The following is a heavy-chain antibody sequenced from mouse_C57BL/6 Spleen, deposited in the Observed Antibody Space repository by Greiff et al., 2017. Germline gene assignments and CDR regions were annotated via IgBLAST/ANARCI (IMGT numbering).Heavy chain of an antibody. D-gene: IGHD1-1*01. V-gene: IGHV1-4*01. CDR1: GYTFTSYT. CDR2: INPSSGYN. CDR3: ARGGNYYGSIYDYWYFDV. J-gene: IGHJ1*03. Sequence: VKLMESGAELARPGASVKMSCKASGYTFTSYTMHWVKQRPGQGLEWIGYINPSSGYNKYNQKFKDKATLTADKSSSTAYVQLRSLTSADSAVYYCARGGNYYGSIYDYWYFDVWGTGTTVTVSS.